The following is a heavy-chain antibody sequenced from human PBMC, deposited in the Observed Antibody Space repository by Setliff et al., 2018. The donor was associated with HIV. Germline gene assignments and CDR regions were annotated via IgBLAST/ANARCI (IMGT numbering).Heavy chain of an antibody. V-gene: IGHV4-39*07. CDR3: ATWGRNNWNYFSY. D-gene: IGHD1-20*01. Sequence: SETLSLTCSVSGGAITSDTYYWGWIRQPPGKGLEWIGSMSYSGSTLYNPSLKSRVTISVDTSKNQFSLKLSSVTAADTAVYYCATWGRNNWNYFSYWGQGTLVTVSS. CDR1: GGAITSDTYY. CDR2: MSYSGST. J-gene: IGHJ4*02.